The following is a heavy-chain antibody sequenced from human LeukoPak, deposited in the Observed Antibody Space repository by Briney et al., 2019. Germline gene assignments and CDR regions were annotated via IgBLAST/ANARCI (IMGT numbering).Heavy chain of an antibody. V-gene: IGHV3-13*01. CDR3: ARSYGGHYDY. Sequence: PGGSLRLSCAASGFTFNSYDMHWVRQATGRGLEWVSAIDTAGDTYYPGSVKGRFTISRENAKNSLYLQMDSLRAGDTAVYYCARSYGGHYDYWGQGTLVTVSS. CDR1: GFTFNSYD. CDR2: IDTAGDT. J-gene: IGHJ4*02. D-gene: IGHD4-23*01.